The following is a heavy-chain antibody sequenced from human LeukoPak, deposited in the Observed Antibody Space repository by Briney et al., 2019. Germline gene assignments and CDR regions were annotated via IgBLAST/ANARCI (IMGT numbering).Heavy chain of an antibody. CDR1: GGSFSGYY. D-gene: IGHD2-2*01. V-gene: IGHV4-34*01. CDR3: ARGGYCSSTSCYRDIVVGLDP. J-gene: IGHJ5*02. Sequence: SETLSLTCAVYGGSFSGYYWSWIRQPPGKGLEWIGEINHSGSTNYNPSLKSRVTISVDTSKNQFSLKLSSVTAADTAVYYCARGGYCSSTSCYRDIVVGLDPWGQGTLVTVSS. CDR2: INHSGST.